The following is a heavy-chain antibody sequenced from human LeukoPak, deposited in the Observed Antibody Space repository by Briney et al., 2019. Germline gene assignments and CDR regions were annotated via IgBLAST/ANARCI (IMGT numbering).Heavy chain of an antibody. Sequence: GGSLRLSCVASGFTFSSYWMHWVRQAPGKGLVWVSHINSDGSSTTYADSVKGRFTISRDNAKNTLYLQMNSQRAEDTAVYYCARDGLAAITFDYWGQGILVTVSS. CDR1: GFTFSSYW. CDR3: ARDGLAAITFDY. J-gene: IGHJ4*02. CDR2: INSDGSST. D-gene: IGHD5-24*01. V-gene: IGHV3-74*01.